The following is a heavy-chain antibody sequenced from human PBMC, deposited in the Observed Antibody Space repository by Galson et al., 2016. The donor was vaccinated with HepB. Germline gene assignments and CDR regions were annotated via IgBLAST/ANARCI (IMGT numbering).Heavy chain of an antibody. V-gene: IGHV5-51*01. D-gene: IGHD3-3*01. J-gene: IGHJ2*01. CDR3: ARRGFFWSGFYSNRYFDL. CDR1: GYTFTNYW. CDR2: IYPGDSDT. Sequence: QSGAEVKKPGESLKISCKGSGYTFTNYWIGWVRQMPGKGLEWMGIIYPGDSDTKYSPSFQGQVTISVDKSISTAYLQWNSLKASDTALYYCARRGFFWSGFYSNRYFDLWGRGTLVTVSS.